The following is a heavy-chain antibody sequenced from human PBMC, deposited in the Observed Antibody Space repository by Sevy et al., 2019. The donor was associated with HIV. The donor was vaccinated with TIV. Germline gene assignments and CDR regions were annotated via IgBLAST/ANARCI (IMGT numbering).Heavy chain of an antibody. CDR3: ARRKYYDSSGYYRPDAFDI. J-gene: IGHJ3*02. Sequence: GGSLRLSCAASGFTFSSYSMNWVRQAPGKGLEWVSYISSSSSTIYYADSVKGRFTISRDNAKNSLYLQMNILRDEDTAVYYCARRKYYDSSGYYRPDAFDIWGQGTMVTVSS. CDR1: GFTFSSYS. D-gene: IGHD3-22*01. CDR2: ISSSSSTI. V-gene: IGHV3-48*02.